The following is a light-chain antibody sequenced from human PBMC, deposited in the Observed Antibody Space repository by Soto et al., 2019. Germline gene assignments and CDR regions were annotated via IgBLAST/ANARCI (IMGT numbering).Light chain of an antibody. CDR3: QTWGSGIHWV. CDR2: LNSDGSH. CDR1: SGHSSYA. V-gene: IGLV4-69*01. Sequence: QPVLTQSPSASASLGASVKLTCTLSSGHSSYAIAWHQQQPEKGPRHLMKLNSDGSHSKGDGIPDRFSGSSSGAERYLTISGLQAEDEADYYCQTWGSGIHWVFGGGTKLTVL. J-gene: IGLJ3*02.